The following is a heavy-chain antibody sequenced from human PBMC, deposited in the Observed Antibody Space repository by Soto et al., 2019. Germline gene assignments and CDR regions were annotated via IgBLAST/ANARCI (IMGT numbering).Heavy chain of an antibody. V-gene: IGHV3-23*01. D-gene: IGHD1-26*01. J-gene: IGHJ4*02. CDR3: AKAPRANSGSYLFDY. CDR1: GFTFSSYA. CDR2: ISGSGGST. Sequence: EVQLLESGGGLVQPGGSPRLSCAASGFTFSSYAMSWVRQAPGKGLEWVSAISGSGGSTYYADSVKGRFTISRDNSKNTLYLQMNSLRAEDTAVYYCAKAPRANSGSYLFDYWGQGTLVTVSS.